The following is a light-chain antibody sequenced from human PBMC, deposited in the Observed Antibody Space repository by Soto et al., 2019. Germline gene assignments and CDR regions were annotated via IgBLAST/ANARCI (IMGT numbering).Light chain of an antibody. CDR2: AAS. V-gene: IGKV1-27*01. CDR1: QGISNY. CDR3: QEYNSAPLYT. Sequence: DLQMTQSPSSLSASVGDRVTITCRASQGISNYLAWYQQKPGKVPKLLIYAASTLQSGVPSRFSGSGSGTDFTLTISSLQPEDVATYYCQEYNSAPLYTFGQGTKLESK. J-gene: IGKJ2*01.